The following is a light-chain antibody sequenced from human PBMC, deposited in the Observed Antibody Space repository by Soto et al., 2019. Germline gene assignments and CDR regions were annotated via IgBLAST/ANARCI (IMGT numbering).Light chain of an antibody. CDR2: DVS. J-gene: IGLJ1*01. Sequence: QSALTQPASVSGSPGQSITISCTGTSSDVGGYNYVSWYQQLPGKAPKLMIYDVSNRPSGVSNRFSGSKSGNTASLTISGLRAEDEADYYCSSYTSSSPFVFGTGTKLTVL. CDR3: SSYTSSSPFV. V-gene: IGLV2-14*01. CDR1: SSDVGGYNY.